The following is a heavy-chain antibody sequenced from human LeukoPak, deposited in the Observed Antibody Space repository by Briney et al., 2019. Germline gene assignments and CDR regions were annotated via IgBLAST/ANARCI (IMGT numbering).Heavy chain of an antibody. Sequence: GGSLRLSCAVSGFPFGTYRMNWVRQAPGKGLEWVSYISSGSSIIHYADSVKGRFTISRDNAKNSLYLQMNSLRDEDTVVYYCTRASSAYYYDFDLWGQGTLVTVSS. V-gene: IGHV3-48*02. J-gene: IGHJ4*02. CDR2: ISSGSSII. CDR3: TRASSAYYYDFDL. D-gene: IGHD3-22*01. CDR1: GFPFGTYR.